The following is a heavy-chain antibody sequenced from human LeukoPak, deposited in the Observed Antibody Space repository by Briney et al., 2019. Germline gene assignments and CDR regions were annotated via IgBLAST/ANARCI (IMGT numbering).Heavy chain of an antibody. J-gene: IGHJ4*02. CDR1: GGTFSSYA. V-gene: IGHV1-69*04. Sequence: GASVKVSCKASGGTFSSYAFTWVRQAPGQGLEWMGRIIPALEITNYAQKFQGRVTITADKSTTIAYMEMSSLTSEDTAVYYCASGTGTYYHQGYWGQGTLVTVSS. CDR3: ASGTGTYYHQGY. CDR2: IIPALEIT. D-gene: IGHD1-7*01.